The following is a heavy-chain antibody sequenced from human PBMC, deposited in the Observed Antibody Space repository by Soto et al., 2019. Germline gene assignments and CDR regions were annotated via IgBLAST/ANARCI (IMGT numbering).Heavy chain of an antibody. Sequence: GVSLRLSCAASGFTFSSYAMSWVRQAPGKGLEWVSAISGSGGSTYYADSVKGRFTISRDNSKNTLYLQMNSLRAEDTAVYYCEKGSHSYPQEVPDYWGQGTLVTVSS. CDR1: GFTFSSYA. V-gene: IGHV3-23*01. CDR3: EKGSHSYPQEVPDY. D-gene: IGHD5-18*01. CDR2: ISGSGGST. J-gene: IGHJ4*02.